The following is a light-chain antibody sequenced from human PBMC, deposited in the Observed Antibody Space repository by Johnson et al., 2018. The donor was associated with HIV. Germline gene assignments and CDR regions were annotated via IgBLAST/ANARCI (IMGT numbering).Light chain of an antibody. Sequence: QSVLTQPPSVSAAPGQKVTISCSGSSSNIGNNYVSWYQQLPGTAPKLLIYDNNKRPSGIPDRFSGSKSGTSDTLGITGLQTGDEADYYCGTWDSSLSASFGTGTKVTVL. CDR1: SSNIGNNY. CDR3: GTWDSSLSAS. V-gene: IGLV1-51*01. CDR2: DNN. J-gene: IGLJ1*01.